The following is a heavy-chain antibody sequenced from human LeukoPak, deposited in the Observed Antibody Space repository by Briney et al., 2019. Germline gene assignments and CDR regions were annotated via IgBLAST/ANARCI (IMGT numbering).Heavy chain of an antibody. D-gene: IGHD3-22*01. V-gene: IGHV1-24*01. CDR1: GYTLTELS. J-gene: IGHJ6*03. CDR2: FDPEDGET. Sequence: ASVKVSCKVSGYTLTELSMHWVRQAPGKGLGWMGGFDPEDGETIYAQTVQGRVPMTEDTSTDTAYMELSSLRSEDTAVYYCARGYYDSSGHGPVKIYYYYYMDVWGKGTTVTVSS. CDR3: ARGYYDSSGHGPVKIYYYYYMDV.